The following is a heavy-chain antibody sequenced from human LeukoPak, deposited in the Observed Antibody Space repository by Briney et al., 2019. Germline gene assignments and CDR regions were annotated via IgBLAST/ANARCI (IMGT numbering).Heavy chain of an antibody. CDR3: AKGSGGSCHSATDY. D-gene: IGHD2-15*01. J-gene: IGHJ4*02. V-gene: IGHV3-23*01. CDR1: GFSFSSYA. CDR2: ICGSSSST. Sequence: GGSLRLSCAASGFSFSSYAMNWVRQAPGKGLEWVSVICGSSSSTYYVDSVKGRFTISRDNSKNTLYLQMNSLRAEDTAIYDCAKGSGGSCHSATDYWGQGTLVTVSS.